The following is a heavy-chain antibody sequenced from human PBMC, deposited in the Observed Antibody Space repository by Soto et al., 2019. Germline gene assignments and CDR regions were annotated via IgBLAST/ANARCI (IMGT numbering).Heavy chain of an antibody. D-gene: IGHD6-19*01. Sequence: QVQLVQSGAEVKEPGASVKVSCKASGYTFTTYGISWVRQAPGQGLEWMGWINAYNGNTNYAQNLQGRVTMTTDTSTSTTYMELRSLRSDDTAMYYCARDPVAGTYFDYWGQGTLVTVSS. CDR1: GYTFTTYG. V-gene: IGHV1-18*01. CDR2: INAYNGNT. CDR3: ARDPVAGTYFDY. J-gene: IGHJ4*02.